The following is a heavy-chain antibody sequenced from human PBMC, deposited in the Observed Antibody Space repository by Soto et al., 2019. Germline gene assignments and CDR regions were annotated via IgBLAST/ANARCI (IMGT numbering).Heavy chain of an antibody. V-gene: IGHV6-1*01. CDR2: TYYRAKWYN. CDR1: GDSVSSNSAA. Sequence: SQTLSLTCAISGDSVSSNSAAWNWIRQSPSRGLEWLGRTYYRAKWYNDYAVSVKSRITINPDTSKNQFSLQLNSVTPEDTAVYYCARGVSWYNWNYGILCFYYYYIDVWGKGTTVTVS. J-gene: IGHJ6*03. CDR3: ARGVSWYNWNYGILCFYYYYIDV. D-gene: IGHD1-7*01.